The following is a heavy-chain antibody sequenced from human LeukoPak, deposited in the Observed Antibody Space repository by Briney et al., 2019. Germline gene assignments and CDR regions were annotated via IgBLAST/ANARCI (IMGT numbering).Heavy chain of an antibody. Sequence: SETLSLTCTVSGGSISSSSYYWGWIRQPPGKGLEWIGSIYYSGSTYYNPSLKSRVTISVDTSKNQFSLKLSSVTAADTAVYYCARGATFDAFDIWGQGTMVTVSS. CDR1: GGSISSSSYY. V-gene: IGHV4-39*07. CDR2: IYYSGST. J-gene: IGHJ3*02. CDR3: ARGATFDAFDI.